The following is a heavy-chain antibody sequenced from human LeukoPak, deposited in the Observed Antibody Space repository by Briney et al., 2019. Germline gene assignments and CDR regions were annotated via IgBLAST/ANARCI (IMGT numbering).Heavy chain of an antibody. Sequence: ASVEVSCKASGYTFTGYYMHWVRQAPGQGLEWMGWINPNSGGTNYAQKFQGRVTITRDTSISTAYMELSRLRSDDTAVYYCARDSSSDAFDIWGQGTMVTVSS. V-gene: IGHV1-2*02. CDR3: ARDSSSDAFDI. CDR2: INPNSGGT. D-gene: IGHD6-6*01. CDR1: GYTFTGYY. J-gene: IGHJ3*02.